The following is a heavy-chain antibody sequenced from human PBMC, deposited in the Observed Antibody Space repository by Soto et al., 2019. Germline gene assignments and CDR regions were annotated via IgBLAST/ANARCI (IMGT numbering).Heavy chain of an antibody. D-gene: IGHD1-1*01. J-gene: IGHJ5*02. CDR3: VRDGTKTLRDWFDP. CDR2: IYATGTT. Sequence: SETLSLTCTVSGASISGFYWSWIRKSAGKGLEWIGRIYATGTTDYNPSLKSRVMMSVDTSKEQFSLKLRYVTAADTAVYYCVRDGTKTLRDWFDPWGQGISVTVSS. CDR1: GASISGFY. V-gene: IGHV4-4*07.